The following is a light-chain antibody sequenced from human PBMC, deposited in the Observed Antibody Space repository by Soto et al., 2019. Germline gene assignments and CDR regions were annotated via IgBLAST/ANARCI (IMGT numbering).Light chain of an antibody. CDR3: QQSYSTPPET. CDR2: GAS. CDR1: RGIRNV. J-gene: IGKJ1*01. Sequence: SQRTQSPSSQSAYIGDRVTISSRASRGIRNVLAWYQHAPGKDPKLLIYGASILHSGVPSRFSGSGSGTDFTLTISSLQPEDFATYYCQQSYSTPPETFGQGTKVDIK. V-gene: IGKV1-6*02.